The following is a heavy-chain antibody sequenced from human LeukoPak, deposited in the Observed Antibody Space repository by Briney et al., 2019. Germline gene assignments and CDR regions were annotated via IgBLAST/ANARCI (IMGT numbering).Heavy chain of an antibody. D-gene: IGHD1-26*01. CDR3: ARRGGAYNWFDP. V-gene: IGHV4-39*01. J-gene: IGHJ5*02. CDR2: IYYSGST. CDR1: GGSISSSSYY. Sequence: PSETLSLTCTVSGGSISSSSYYWGWIRQPPGKGLEWIGSIYYSGSTYYNPSLKSRVTISVDTSKNQFSLKLSSVTAADTAVYYCARRGGAYNWFDPWGQGTLVTVSS.